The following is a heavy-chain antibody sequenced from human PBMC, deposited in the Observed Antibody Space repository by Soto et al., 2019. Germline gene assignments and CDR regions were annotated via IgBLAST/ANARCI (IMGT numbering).Heavy chain of an antibody. V-gene: IGHV4-39*01. D-gene: IGHD3-22*01. J-gene: IGHJ4*02. Sequence: SETLSLTCTVSGGSIGSTSYFWGWIRQPPGKGLEWIASIYYSGITYYNPSLKSRVTISVDTSKNQFYLNLSSVTAGDTAVYYCARHHDSSGYYRIDYWGQGARVTVSS. CDR2: IYYSGIT. CDR3: ARHHDSSGYYRIDY. CDR1: GGSIGSTSYF.